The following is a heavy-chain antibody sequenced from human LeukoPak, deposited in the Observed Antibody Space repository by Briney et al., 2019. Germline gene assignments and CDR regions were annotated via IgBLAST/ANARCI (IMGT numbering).Heavy chain of an antibody. D-gene: IGHD3-16*02. CDR3: ARGTTVGVIPYYYYFMDV. V-gene: IGHV1-2*02. CDR1: GYTFTGYY. J-gene: IGHJ6*03. Sequence: GASVKVSCKASGYTFTGYYMHWVRQAPGQGLEWMGWINPNSGGTNYAQKFQGRVTMTRDTSISTAYMELSRLRSDDTAVYYCARGTTVGVIPYYYYFMDVWGKGTTVSVSS. CDR2: INPNSGGT.